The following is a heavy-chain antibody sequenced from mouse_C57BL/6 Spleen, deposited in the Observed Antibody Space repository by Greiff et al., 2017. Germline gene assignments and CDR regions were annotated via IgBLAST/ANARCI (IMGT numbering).Heavy chain of an antibody. Sequence: QVQLQQPGAELVRPGTSVKLSCKASGYTFTSYWMHWVKQRPGQGLEWIGVIDPSDSYTNYNQKFKGKATLTVDTSPSTAYMQLSSLTSEDSAVYYCAILSRGFAYWGQGTLVTVSA. J-gene: IGHJ3*01. CDR2: IDPSDSYT. V-gene: IGHV1-59*01. CDR3: AILSRGFAY. CDR1: GYTFTSYW.